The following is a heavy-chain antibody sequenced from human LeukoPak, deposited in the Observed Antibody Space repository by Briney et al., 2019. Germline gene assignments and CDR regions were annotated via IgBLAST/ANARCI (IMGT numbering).Heavy chain of an antibody. CDR3: AKGRGTAVTSAANY. D-gene: IGHD4-17*01. Sequence: GGSLRLSCAASGFTFSSYAMSWVRQAPGRGLEWVSSISGSGDNTCYADSVKDRFSISRDNSKTTVSLQMNSLRAEDTAVYYCAKGRGTAVTSAANYWGQGTLVTVSS. CDR1: GFTFSSYA. J-gene: IGHJ4*02. CDR2: ISGSGDNT. V-gene: IGHV3-23*01.